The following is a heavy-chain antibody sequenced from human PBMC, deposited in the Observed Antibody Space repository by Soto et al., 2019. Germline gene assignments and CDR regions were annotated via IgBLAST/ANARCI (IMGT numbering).Heavy chain of an antibody. CDR1: GGSFSGYR. CDR3: ARFRTYYYDSSGSDWGTYYFDY. Sequence: QVQLQQWGAGLLKPSETLSLTCAVYGGSFSGYRWSWIRQPPGKGLEWIGGVNHSGSTNHNPSLKRRVTKSVGTSKNQSSLKLCSVTAADTAVYYCARFRTYYYDSSGSDWGTYYFDYWGQGTLVTVSS. CDR2: VNHSGST. D-gene: IGHD3-22*01. J-gene: IGHJ4*02. V-gene: IGHV4-34*01.